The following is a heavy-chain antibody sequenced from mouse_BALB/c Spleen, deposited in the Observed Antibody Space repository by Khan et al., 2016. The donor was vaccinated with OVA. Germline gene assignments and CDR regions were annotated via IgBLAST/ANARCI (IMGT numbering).Heavy chain of an antibody. V-gene: IGHV14-3*02. Sequence: VQLKQSGAELVKPGASVKLSCTASGFNIKDTYIHWIMQRPEQGLEWIGRIDPATGNSNYDPKFQGTATITADTSSNTAYLHLTGLTSEDTAVHYCARTAIHYYGSYTMDYWGHGTSVTVSP. D-gene: IGHD1-2*01. CDR1: GFNIKDTY. CDR3: ARTAIHYYGSYTMDY. CDR2: IDPATGNS. J-gene: IGHJ4*01.